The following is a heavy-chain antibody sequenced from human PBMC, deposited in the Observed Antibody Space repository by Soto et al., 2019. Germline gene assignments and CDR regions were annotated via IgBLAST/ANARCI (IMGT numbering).Heavy chain of an antibody. CDR2: IKQDGSEK. J-gene: IGHJ2*01. Sequence: GGSLRLSCAASGFTFSSYWMSWVRQAPGKGLEWVANIKQDGSEKYYVDSVKGRFTISRDNAKNSLYLQMNSLRAEDTAAYYCARDHSGWGTHNWYFDLWGRGTLVTV. D-gene: IGHD6-19*01. V-gene: IGHV3-7*01. CDR3: ARDHSGWGTHNWYFDL. CDR1: GFTFSSYW.